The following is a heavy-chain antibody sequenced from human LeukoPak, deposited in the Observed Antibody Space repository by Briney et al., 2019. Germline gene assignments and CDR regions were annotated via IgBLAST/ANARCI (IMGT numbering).Heavy chain of an antibody. J-gene: IGHJ4*02. Sequence: PGGSLRLSCAASGFTFSSYEMNWVRQAPGKGLEWVSYISSSGSTIYYADSVKGRFTISRDNAKNSLYLQMNSLRAEDTAVYYCARDGFSDYDYVWGSYRGDFDYWGQGTLVTVSS. CDR2: ISSSGSTI. CDR1: GFTFSSYE. CDR3: ARDGFSDYDYVWGSYRGDFDY. D-gene: IGHD3-16*02. V-gene: IGHV3-48*03.